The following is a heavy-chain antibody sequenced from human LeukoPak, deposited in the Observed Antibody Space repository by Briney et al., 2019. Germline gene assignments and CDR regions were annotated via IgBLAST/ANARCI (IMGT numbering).Heavy chain of an antibody. J-gene: IGHJ4*02. CDR2: ISSSSSPI. D-gene: IGHD5-18*01. CDR3: ARLGYSYGHTYFDY. Sequence: PGGSLRLSCAASGFSFSSYSMNWVRQAPGKGLEWVSYISSSSSPIYYVDSVKGRFTISRDNAKNSLYLQMNGLRAEDTAVYYCARLGYSYGHTYFDYWGQGTLVTVSS. CDR1: GFSFSSYS. V-gene: IGHV3-48*01.